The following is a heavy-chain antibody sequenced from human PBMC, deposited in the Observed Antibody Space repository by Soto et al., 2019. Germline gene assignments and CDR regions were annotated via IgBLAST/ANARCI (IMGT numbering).Heavy chain of an antibody. Sequence: GGSLRLSCAASGFTFSSYSMNWVRQAPGKGLEWVSSISSSSSYIYYADSVKGRFTISRDNAKNSLYLQMNSLRAEDTAVYYCARDGEMATIGAFDIWGQGTMVTVSS. J-gene: IGHJ3*02. CDR2: ISSSSSYI. CDR3: ARDGEMATIGAFDI. CDR1: GFTFSSYS. V-gene: IGHV3-21*01. D-gene: IGHD5-12*01.